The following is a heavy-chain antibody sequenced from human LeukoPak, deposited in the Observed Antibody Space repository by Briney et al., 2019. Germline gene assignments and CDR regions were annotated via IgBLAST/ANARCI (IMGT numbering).Heavy chain of an antibody. Sequence: SETLSLTCAVSGGSVSSGSYYWTWIRQPPGKGLEWIGCIYYTGSTNYNPSLKSRVTMSADTSKNQFSLKLSSVTAADTAVYYCARDEYYYDSRGYSYYFDYWGQGTLVTVSS. D-gene: IGHD3-22*01. V-gene: IGHV4-61*01. J-gene: IGHJ4*02. CDR2: IYYTGST. CDR3: ARDEYYYDSRGYSYYFDY. CDR1: GGSVSSGSYY.